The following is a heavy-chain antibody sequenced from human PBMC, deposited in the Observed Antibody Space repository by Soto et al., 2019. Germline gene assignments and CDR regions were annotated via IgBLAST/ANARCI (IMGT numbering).Heavy chain of an antibody. V-gene: IGHV4-61*01. J-gene: IGHJ4*02. CDR3: ARQGRSTAQFDY. CDR2: VYFAGAT. Sequence: QVQLQASGPGLVKPSETLSLTCTVSGDAVSSGRYYWTWIRQAPGQGLEWIGYVYFAGATNYNPSLKSRVTMSRHTSNNQFSLKMNSVTAADTGVSFSARQGRSTAQFDYWGQGLLVTVSS. D-gene: IGHD2-21*02. CDR1: GDAVSSGRYY.